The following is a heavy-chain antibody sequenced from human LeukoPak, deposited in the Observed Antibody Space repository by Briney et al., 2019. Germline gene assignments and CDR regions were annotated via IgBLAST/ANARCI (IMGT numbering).Heavy chain of an antibody. CDR1: GGSISSGGYY. CDR2: IYYSGSS. J-gene: IGHJ4*02. V-gene: IGHV4-31*03. CDR3: ARTQLLRLYYFDT. D-gene: IGHD3-16*01. Sequence: SQTLSLTCTVSGGSISSGGYYWSWIRQHPGKGLEWIGYIYYSGSSSYNPSLKSRVRMSVDTSKNQFSLKLSSVTAADAAVYYCARTQLLRLYYFDTWGQGALVTVSS.